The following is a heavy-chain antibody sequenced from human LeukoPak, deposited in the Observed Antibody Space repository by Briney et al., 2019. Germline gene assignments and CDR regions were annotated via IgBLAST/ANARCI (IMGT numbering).Heavy chain of an antibody. CDR3: ARAPYDAFDI. CDR2: MNPNSGNT. CDR1: GGTFSSYA. Sequence: GASVKVSCKASGGTFSSYAISWVRQAPGQGLEWMGWMNPNSGNTGYAQKFQGRVTITRNTSISTAYMELSSLRSEDTAVYYCARAPYDAFDIWGQGTMVTVSS. V-gene: IGHV1-8*03. J-gene: IGHJ3*02.